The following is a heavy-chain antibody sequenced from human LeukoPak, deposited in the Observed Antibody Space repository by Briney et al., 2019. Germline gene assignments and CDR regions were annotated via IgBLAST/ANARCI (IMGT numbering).Heavy chain of an antibody. CDR3: AKGRNSGWNGGDQ. D-gene: IGHD6-19*01. CDR2: ISVGGGIT. V-gene: IGHV3-23*01. CDR1: GFAFSGDA. J-gene: IGHJ4*02. Sequence: QPGGSLRLSCATFGFAFSGDAMSWVRQAPGKGLEWVSSISVGGGITYYADSVKGRFTISRDNSRTTLYLQMNSLRAEDTAIYYCAKGRNSGWNGGDQWGQGTLVTVSS.